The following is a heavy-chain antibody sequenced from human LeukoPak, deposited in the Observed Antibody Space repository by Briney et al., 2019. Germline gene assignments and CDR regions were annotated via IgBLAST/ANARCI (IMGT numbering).Heavy chain of an antibody. J-gene: IGHJ4*03. V-gene: IGHV3-48*01. Sequence: GGSLRLSCAASGFTFSDYNMNWVRQAPGKGLEWVSYITGSGSTIFYADSVKGRFTISRDNVKHPLYLQMNSLRADGTAVYYCARPTSSGWYSHWGQGTVVTVSS. CDR2: ITGSGSTI. D-gene: IGHD6-19*01. CDR1: GFTFSDYN. CDR3: ARPTSSGWYSH.